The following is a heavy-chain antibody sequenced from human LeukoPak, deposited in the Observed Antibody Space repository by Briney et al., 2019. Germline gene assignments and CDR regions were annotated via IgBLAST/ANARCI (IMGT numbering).Heavy chain of an antibody. V-gene: IGHV3-21*01. J-gene: IGHJ4*02. D-gene: IGHD3-16*01. CDR3: IRDLFDDYSLDY. Sequence: GGSLRLSCAASGFTFSSYSMNWVRQAPGKGLGWVSSINSDSSIMYYAESVKGRFTISRDNARNSLYLQMSSLRVEDTAVYYCIRDLFDDYSLDYWGQGALVTVSS. CDR2: INSDSSIM. CDR1: GFTFSSYS.